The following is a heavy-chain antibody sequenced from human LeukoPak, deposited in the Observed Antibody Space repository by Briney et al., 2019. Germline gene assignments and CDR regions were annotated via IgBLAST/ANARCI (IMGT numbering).Heavy chain of an antibody. CDR1: GFTFSSYS. V-gene: IGHV3-7*01. Sequence: PGGSLRLSCAASGFTFSSYSMNWVRQAPGKGLEWVANIKQDGSEKYYADSVKGRFTISRDNSKNTLYLQMNSLRAEDTAVYYCANPSSSWGFDYWGQGTLVTVSS. CDR3: ANPSSSWGFDY. J-gene: IGHJ4*02. D-gene: IGHD6-13*01. CDR2: IKQDGSEK.